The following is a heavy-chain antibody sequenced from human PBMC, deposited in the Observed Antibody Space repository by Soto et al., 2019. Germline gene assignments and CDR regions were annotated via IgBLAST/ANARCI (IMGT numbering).Heavy chain of an antibody. CDR1: GLTFSDSW. Sequence: GGSLRLSCAASGLTFSDSWMHWVRQAPGKGLVWVSRIKSDGTYTTYADSVKGRFTISRDNAKNTLYLQMNSLRAEDTARDYCSGRGRGYLWNWGQGTLVTVAS. D-gene: IGHD3-3*01. CDR2: IKSDGTYT. CDR3: SGRGRGYLWN. J-gene: IGHJ4*02. V-gene: IGHV3-74*01.